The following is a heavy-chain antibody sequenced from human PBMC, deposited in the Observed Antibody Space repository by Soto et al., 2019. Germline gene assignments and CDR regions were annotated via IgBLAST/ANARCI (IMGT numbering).Heavy chain of an antibody. V-gene: IGHV3-23*01. D-gene: IGHD6-6*01. CDR1: GFTFSSYA. CDR2: ISGSGGST. Sequence: PWGSLRLSCAASGFTFSSYAMSWVRQAPGKGLEWVSAISGSGGSTYYADSVKGRFTISRDNSKNTLYLQMNSLRAEDTAVYYCAKAAHQGYYYYGMDVWGQGTTVTVSS. J-gene: IGHJ6*02. CDR3: AKAAHQGYYYYGMDV.